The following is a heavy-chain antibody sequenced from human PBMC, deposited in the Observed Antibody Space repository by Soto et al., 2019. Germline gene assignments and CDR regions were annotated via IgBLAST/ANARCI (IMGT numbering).Heavy chain of an antibody. V-gene: IGHV4-39*01. Sequence: SETLSLTCTVSGGSISSSSYYWGWIRQPPGKGLEWIGSIYYSGSTYYNPSLKSRVTISVDTSKNQFSLKLSSVTAADTAVYYCARHLVGEQGTGVGYWGQGTLVTVSS. CDR2: IYYSGST. J-gene: IGHJ4*02. CDR3: ARHLVGEQGTGVGY. CDR1: GGSISSSSYY. D-gene: IGHD3-10*01.